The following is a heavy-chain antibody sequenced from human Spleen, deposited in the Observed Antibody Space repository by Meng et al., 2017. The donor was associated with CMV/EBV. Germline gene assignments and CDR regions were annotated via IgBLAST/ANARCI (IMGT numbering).Heavy chain of an antibody. V-gene: IGHV3-48*04. Sequence: GGSLRLSCAASGFTFSSYWMHWVRQAPGKGLEWVSYISSSSSTIYYADSVKGRFTISRDNAKNSLYLQMNSLRAEDTAVYYCANRLGYTYAYYFDNWGQGTLVTVSS. CDR2: ISSSSSTI. J-gene: IGHJ4*02. D-gene: IGHD5-18*01. CDR3: ANRLGYTYAYYFDN. CDR1: GFTFSSYW.